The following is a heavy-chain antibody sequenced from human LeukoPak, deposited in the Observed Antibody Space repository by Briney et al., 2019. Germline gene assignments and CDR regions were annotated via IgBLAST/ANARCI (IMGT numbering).Heavy chain of an antibody. CDR2: LSNGGSNK. V-gene: IGHV3-30*18. Sequence: GRSLRLSCAASGFTFSAYAMHWVRQAPGKGPEWVAILSNGGSNKYYADSVKGRFTISRDNSKNTLYLQMNSLRAEGTAVYYCAKSLSSTWYYFDYWGQGTLVTVSS. CDR1: GFTFSAYA. J-gene: IGHJ4*02. CDR3: AKSLSSTWYYFDY. D-gene: IGHD6-13*01.